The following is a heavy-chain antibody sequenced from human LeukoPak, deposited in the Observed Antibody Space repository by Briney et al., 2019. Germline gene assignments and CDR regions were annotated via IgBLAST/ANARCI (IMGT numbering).Heavy chain of an antibody. Sequence: SETLSLTCTVSGASISDYYWSWIRQPPGKGLEWIGSGHYTGSSNYNPSLKSRVTTSVDTSKSQFSLKLISVTAADTAVYYCARHDNRGYYSLHYWGQGALVTVSS. CDR3: ARHDNRGYYSLHY. J-gene: IGHJ4*02. D-gene: IGHD3-22*01. V-gene: IGHV4-59*08. CDR1: GASISDYY. CDR2: GHYTGSS.